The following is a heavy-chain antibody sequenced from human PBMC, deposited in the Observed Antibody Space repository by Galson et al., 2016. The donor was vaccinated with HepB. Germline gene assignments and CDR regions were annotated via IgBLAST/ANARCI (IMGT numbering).Heavy chain of an antibody. CDR2: TSYNGNNK. Sequence: SLRLSCAASGFTFSSYAMNWVRQAPGKGLEWVAGTSYNGNNKYYIDSVKGRFTISRDDSKNTVYLQMNGLRGDDTAVYYCARVVAVGGNPPFAFDYWGQGTRVTPSA. CDR3: ARVVAVGGNPPFAFDY. D-gene: IGHD1-26*01. J-gene: IGHJ4*02. V-gene: IGHV3-30*04. CDR1: GFTFSSYA.